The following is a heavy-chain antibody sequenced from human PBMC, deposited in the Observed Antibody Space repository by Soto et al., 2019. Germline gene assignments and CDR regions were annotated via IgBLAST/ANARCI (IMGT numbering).Heavy chain of an antibody. CDR3: AKGGDYDLDFDS. D-gene: IGHD2-21*02. V-gene: IGHV3-23*01. J-gene: IGHJ4*02. CDR2: ISGAGDSP. Sequence: PAGSLRLSCAPSGFNFRSTAMCWVRQPPGKGLEWVSAISGAGDSPFYADSVKGRFTISRDNSKNMLYLYINSLRAEDTAMYYCAKGGDYDLDFDSWGQGT. CDR1: GFNFRSTA.